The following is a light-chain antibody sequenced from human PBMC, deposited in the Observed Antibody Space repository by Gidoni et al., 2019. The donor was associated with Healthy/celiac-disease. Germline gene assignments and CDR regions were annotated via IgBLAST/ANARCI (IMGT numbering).Light chain of an antibody. Sequence: SYELTQPPSVSVSPGQTASITCSGDKLGDKYACWYQQKPGQSPVLVIYQDSKRPSGIPERFSGSNSGNTATLTISGTQAMDEADYYCQAWDSSTGMVFGGGTKLNV. CDR3: QAWDSSTGMV. CDR1: KLGDKY. V-gene: IGLV3-1*01. CDR2: QDS. J-gene: IGLJ2*01.